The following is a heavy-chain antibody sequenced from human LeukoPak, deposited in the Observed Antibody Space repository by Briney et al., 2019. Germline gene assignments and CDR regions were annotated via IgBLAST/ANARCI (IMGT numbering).Heavy chain of an antibody. CDR2: FDPEDGET. Sequence: GASVKVSCKVSGYTLTGLSMHWVRQAPGKGLEWMGGFDPEDGETIYAQKFQGRVTMTEDTSTDTAYMELSSLRSEDTAVYYCARPLTGYSSGWPFDYWGQGTLVTVSS. J-gene: IGHJ4*02. D-gene: IGHD6-19*01. CDR3: ARPLTGYSSGWPFDY. CDR1: GYTLTGLS. V-gene: IGHV1-24*01.